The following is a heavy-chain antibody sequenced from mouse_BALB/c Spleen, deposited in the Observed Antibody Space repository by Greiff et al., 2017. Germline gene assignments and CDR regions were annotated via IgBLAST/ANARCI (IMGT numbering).Heavy chain of an antibody. CDR2: IWAGGST. CDR1: GFSLTSYG. J-gene: IGHJ4*01. D-gene: IGHD2-4*01. CDR3: ARESTMITTGYYYAMDY. V-gene: IGHV2-9*02. Sequence: VKLMESGPGLVALSQSLSIICTVSGFSLTSYGVHWVRQPPGKGLEWLGVIWAGGSTNYNSALMSRLSISKDNSKSQVFLKMNSLQTDDTAMYYCARESTMITTGYYYAMDYWGQGTSVTVSS.